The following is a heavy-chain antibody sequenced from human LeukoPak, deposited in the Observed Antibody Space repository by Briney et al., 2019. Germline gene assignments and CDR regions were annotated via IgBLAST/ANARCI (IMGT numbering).Heavy chain of an antibody. CDR2: INPNSGGT. CDR1: GGTFSSYA. V-gene: IGHV1-2*02. CDR3: AREPHYYDSSGYSGIDY. D-gene: IGHD3-22*01. Sequence: ASVKVSCKASGGTFSSYAISWVRQAPGQGLEWMGWINPNSGGTNYAQKFQGRVTMTRDTSISTAYMELSRLRSDDTAVYYCAREPHYYDSSGYSGIDYWGQGTLVTVSS. J-gene: IGHJ4*02.